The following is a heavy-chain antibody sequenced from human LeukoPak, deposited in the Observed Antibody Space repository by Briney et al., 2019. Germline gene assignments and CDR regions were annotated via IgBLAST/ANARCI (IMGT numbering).Heavy chain of an antibody. J-gene: IGHJ5*02. D-gene: IGHD3-3*01. Sequence: SETLSLTCSVSGGSFTSHSWSWIRQPPGKGLEWIGYVYHSGSADYNPSLKSRVTISVDTSKNQASLKLRSVTAADTAVYFCARRWTNSDYYTVLDPWGQGTLVTVSS. CDR2: VYHSGSA. V-gene: IGHV4-59*11. CDR1: GGSFTSHS. CDR3: ARRWTNSDYYTVLDP.